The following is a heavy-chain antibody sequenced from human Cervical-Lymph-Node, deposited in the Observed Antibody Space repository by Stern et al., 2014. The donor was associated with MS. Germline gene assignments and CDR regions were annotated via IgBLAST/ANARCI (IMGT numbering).Heavy chain of an antibody. V-gene: IGHV1-46*03. CDR1: GFSFTTHY. D-gene: IGHD1-1*01. CDR2: INPNSGTT. Sequence: VQLVQSGAEVKKPGASVNVSCEAAGFSFTTHYMHWIRQATGEGLEWVGMINPNSGTTSSARQFQGRVIITRDTSTSTIYMELTGLRSEDTALYFCTRVQRERRALDHFDPWGQGTLVTVSS. J-gene: IGHJ5*02. CDR3: TRVQRERRALDHFDP.